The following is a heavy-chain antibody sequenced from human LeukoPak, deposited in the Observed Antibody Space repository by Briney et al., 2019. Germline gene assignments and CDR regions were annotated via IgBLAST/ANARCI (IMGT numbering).Heavy chain of an antibody. D-gene: IGHD2-15*01. J-gene: IGHJ4*02. Sequence: GASVKVSCKASGYTFTGYYMHWVRQAPGQGLEWMGWINPNSGGTNYAQKFQGRVTMTRDTSISTAYMELSRLRSDDTAVYYCARAGDIAVGGLDYWGQGTLVTVSS. CDR1: GYTFTGYY. V-gene: IGHV1-2*02. CDR3: ARAGDIAVGGLDY. CDR2: INPNSGGT.